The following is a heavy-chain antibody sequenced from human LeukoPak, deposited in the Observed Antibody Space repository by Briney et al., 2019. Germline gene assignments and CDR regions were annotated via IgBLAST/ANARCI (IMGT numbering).Heavy chain of an antibody. Sequence: SETLSLTCAVYGGSFSGYYWSWIRQPPGKGLEWIGEINHSGSTNYNPSLKSRVTISADTSENQFSLRLSSVTAADTAVYYCARASYSYDISGWVPFDYWGQGTLVTVSS. CDR3: ARASYSYDISGWVPFDY. J-gene: IGHJ4*02. D-gene: IGHD3-22*01. V-gene: IGHV4-34*01. CDR1: GGSFSGYY. CDR2: INHSGST.